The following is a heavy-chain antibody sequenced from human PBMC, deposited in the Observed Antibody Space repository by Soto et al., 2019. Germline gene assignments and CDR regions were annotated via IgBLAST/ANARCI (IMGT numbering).Heavy chain of an antibody. CDR2: IKPSGGST. D-gene: IGHD2-15*01. CDR3: ARVKGGGSEDYVDY. CDR1: GYTFTRYN. V-gene: IGHV1-46*01. J-gene: IGHJ4*02. Sequence: QVQLVQSGAEVKKPGASVKVSCKASGYTFTRYNMHWVRQAPGQGLEWMAIIKPSGGSTYYVQKFEGRVTLNRDTSTSTVYMELSSLRSEDTAGYYCARVKGGGSEDYVDYGVQGTLVTVSS.